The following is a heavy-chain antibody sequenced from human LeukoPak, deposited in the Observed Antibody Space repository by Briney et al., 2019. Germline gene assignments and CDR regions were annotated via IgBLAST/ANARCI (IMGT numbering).Heavy chain of an antibody. D-gene: IGHD6-13*01. CDR3: GGGSSWSQFDY. J-gene: IGHJ4*02. CDR2: INPSGGST. Sequence: ASVKVSCKASGYTFTSYYMHWVRQPPEQGLEWMGIINPSGGSTSYAQKFQGRVTMTRDTSTSTVYMELSSLRSEDTAVYYCGGGSSWSQFDYWGQGTLVTVSS. V-gene: IGHV1-46*01. CDR1: GYTFTSYY.